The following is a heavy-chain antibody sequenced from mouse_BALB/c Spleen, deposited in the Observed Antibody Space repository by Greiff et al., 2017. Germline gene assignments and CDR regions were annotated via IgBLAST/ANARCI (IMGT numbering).Heavy chain of an antibody. V-gene: IGHV3-6*02. CDR1: GYSFTSGYY. Sequence: EVQLVESGPGLVKPSQSLSLTCSVTGYSFTSGYYWNWIRQFPGNKLEWMGYISYDGSNNYNPSLKNRISITRDTSKNQFFLKLNSVTTEDTATYCGARGEANWAFAYWGQGTLVTVSA. D-gene: IGHD4-1*01. CDR2: ISYDGSN. J-gene: IGHJ3*01. CDR3: ARGEANWAFAY.